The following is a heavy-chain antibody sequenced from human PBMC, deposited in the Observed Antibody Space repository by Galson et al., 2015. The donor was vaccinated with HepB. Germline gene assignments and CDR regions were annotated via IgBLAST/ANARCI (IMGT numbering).Heavy chain of an antibody. V-gene: IGHV1-8*01. Sequence: SVKVSCKASGYTFTSYDINWVRQATGQGLEWMGWMNPNSGNTGYAQKFQGRATMTRNTSISTAYMELSSLRSEDTAVYYCARVGSSGFPEYYFDYWGQGTLVTVSS. D-gene: IGHD6-19*01. CDR2: MNPNSGNT. CDR3: ARVGSSGFPEYYFDY. CDR1: GYTFTSYD. J-gene: IGHJ4*02.